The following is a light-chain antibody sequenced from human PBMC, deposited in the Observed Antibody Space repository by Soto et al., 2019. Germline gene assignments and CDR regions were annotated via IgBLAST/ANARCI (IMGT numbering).Light chain of an antibody. Sequence: DIQMSQSPSTLPASVGDRVTITCRASQSISNGLAWYQQKPGKAPNLLIYTGSSLQSGVPSRFSGSGSGTDFTLTINSLQPEDFATYYCQQAASFPITFGQGTRLEIK. J-gene: IGKJ5*01. CDR3: QQAASFPIT. CDR2: TGS. V-gene: IGKV1-12*01. CDR1: QSISNG.